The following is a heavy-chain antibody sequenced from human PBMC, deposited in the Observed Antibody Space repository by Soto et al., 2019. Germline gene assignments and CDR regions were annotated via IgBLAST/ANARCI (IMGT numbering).Heavy chain of an antibody. D-gene: IGHD1-26*01. Sequence: QVQLQQWGAGLLKPSETLSLTCAVYGGSFNGYYWSWIRQPPVKGLEWIGEINHSGGTNYNPSLKSRVTISVDTSKNQFSLKLSSVIAADTAVFYCARLRWEQPWVFDYWGQGTLVTVSS. V-gene: IGHV4-34*02. CDR1: GGSFNGYY. CDR2: INHSGGT. CDR3: ARLRWEQPWVFDY. J-gene: IGHJ4*02.